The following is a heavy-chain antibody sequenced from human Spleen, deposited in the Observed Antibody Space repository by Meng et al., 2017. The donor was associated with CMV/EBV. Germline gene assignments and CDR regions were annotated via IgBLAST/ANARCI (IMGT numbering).Heavy chain of an antibody. CDR3: ARDHYDYDSSGYSAYFDY. CDR2: INADGTGT. CDR1: GFSFSSYW. D-gene: IGHD3-22*01. Sequence: GESLKISCAASGFSFSSYWMFWVRQTPGKGLMSVSRINADGTGTSYADSVKGRFTISRDNSKNTLYLQMNSLRAEDTAVYYCARDHYDYDSSGYSAYFDYWGQGTLVTVSS. J-gene: IGHJ4*02. V-gene: IGHV3-74*01.